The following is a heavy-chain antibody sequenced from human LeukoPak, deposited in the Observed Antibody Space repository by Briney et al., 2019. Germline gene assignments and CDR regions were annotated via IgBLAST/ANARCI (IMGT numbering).Heavy chain of an antibody. J-gene: IGHJ6*03. V-gene: IGHV3-21*01. CDR2: ISSSSSYI. CDR1: GFTFSSYS. Sequence: GGSLRPSCAASGFTFSSYSMNWVRQATGKGLEWVSSISSSSSYIYYADSVKGRFTISRDNAKNSLYLQMNSLRAEDTAVYYCARDNNHYYYYMDVWGKGTTVTVSS. D-gene: IGHD1/OR15-1a*01. CDR3: ARDNNHYYYYMDV.